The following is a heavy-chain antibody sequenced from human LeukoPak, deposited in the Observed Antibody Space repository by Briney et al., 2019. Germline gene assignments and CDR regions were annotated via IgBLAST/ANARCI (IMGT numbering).Heavy chain of an antibody. D-gene: IGHD6-13*01. CDR2: TYYSGST. CDR1: GGSISSYY. Sequence: SETLSLTCTVSGGSISSYYWSWIRQPPGKGLEWIGYTYYSGSTNYNPSLKSRVTISVDTSKNQFSLKLSSVTAAGTAVYYCARHTSGIAAAGIDYWGQGTLVTVSS. J-gene: IGHJ4*02. V-gene: IGHV4-59*08. CDR3: ARHTSGIAAAGIDY.